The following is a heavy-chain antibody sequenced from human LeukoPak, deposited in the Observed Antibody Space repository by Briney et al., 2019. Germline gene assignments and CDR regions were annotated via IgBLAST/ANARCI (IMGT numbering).Heavy chain of an antibody. V-gene: IGHV4-39*07. Sequence: SETLSLTCTVSGGSISSSSYYWGWIRQPPGKGLEWIGSIYYSGVTKYNPSLESRVTISLDTSKNQISLKLSSVTAADTTVYYCARAPERWYSYGSYTYYYMDVWGKGTTVTVSS. CDR2: IYYSGVT. J-gene: IGHJ6*03. CDR3: ARAPERWYSYGSYTYYYMDV. D-gene: IGHD5-18*01. CDR1: GGSISSSSYY.